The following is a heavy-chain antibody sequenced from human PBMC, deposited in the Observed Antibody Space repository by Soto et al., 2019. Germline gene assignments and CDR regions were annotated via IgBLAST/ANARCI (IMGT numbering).Heavy chain of an antibody. Sequence: PSETLSLTCAVYGGSFSGYYWSWIRQPPGKGLEWIGEINHSGSTNYNPSLKSRVTISVDTSKNQFSLKLSSVTAADTAVYYCARRGSSSGYGHYYYYGMDVWGQGTTVTVSS. J-gene: IGHJ6*02. CDR3: ARRGSSSGYGHYYYYGMDV. V-gene: IGHV4-34*01. CDR1: GGSFSGYY. D-gene: IGHD6-13*01. CDR2: INHSGST.